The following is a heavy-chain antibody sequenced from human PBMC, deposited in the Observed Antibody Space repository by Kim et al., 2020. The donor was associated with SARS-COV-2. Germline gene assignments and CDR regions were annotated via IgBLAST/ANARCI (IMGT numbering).Heavy chain of an antibody. D-gene: IGHD6-19*01. J-gene: IGHJ4*02. Sequence: GGSLRLSCGASGFIFSRYAMTWVRQAPGRGLAWVASVSARGSSTYYADSVEGRFTISRDNSKGTLFLQMNSLRGEDTALYYCAGASSGYYRLENWGQET. V-gene: IGHV3-23*01. CDR2: VSARGSST. CDR1: GFIFSRYA. CDR3: AGASSGYYRLEN.